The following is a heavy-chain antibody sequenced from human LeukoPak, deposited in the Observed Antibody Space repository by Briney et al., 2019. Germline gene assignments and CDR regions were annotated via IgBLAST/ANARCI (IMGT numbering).Heavy chain of an antibody. J-gene: IGHJ6*04. V-gene: IGHV3-23*01. Sequence: ETLSLTCTVSGYSISSGYYWGWIRQPPGKGLEWVSAISGSGGSTYYADSVKGRFTISRDNAKNSLYLQMNSLRAKDTAVYYCAELGITMIGGVWGKGTTVTISS. CDR3: AELGITMIGGV. D-gene: IGHD3-10*02. CDR1: GYSISSGYY. CDR2: ISGSGGST.